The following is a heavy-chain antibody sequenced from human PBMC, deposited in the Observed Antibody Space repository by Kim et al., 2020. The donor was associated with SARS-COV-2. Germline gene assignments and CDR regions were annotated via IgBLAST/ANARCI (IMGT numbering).Heavy chain of an antibody. CDR2: IIPIFGTA. V-gene: IGHV1-69*13. J-gene: IGHJ6*02. Sequence: SVKVSCKASGGTFSTYAISWVRQAPGQGLECMGGIIPIFGTANYAQKFQGRVTITADESTSTAYMELSSLRSEDTAVYYCARDVGYQMIAAAGTHYYYGMDVWGQGTTVTVSS. CDR1: GGTFSTYA. D-gene: IGHD6-13*01. CDR3: ARDVGYQMIAAAGTHYYYGMDV.